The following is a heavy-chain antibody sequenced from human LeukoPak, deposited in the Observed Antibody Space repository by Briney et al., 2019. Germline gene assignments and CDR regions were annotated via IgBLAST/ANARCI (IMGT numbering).Heavy chain of an antibody. V-gene: IGHV3-7*01. CDR2: IKQDGSEK. CDR3: ARDRWGPIAARTFDY. D-gene: IGHD6-6*01. CDR1: GFTFSSYW. Sequence: QSGGSPRLSCAAPGFTFSSYWMSWVRQAPGKGLEWGANIKQDGSEKYYVDSVKGRFTISRDNAKNSLYLQMNSLRAEDTAVYYCARDRWGPIAARTFDYWGQGTLVTVSS. J-gene: IGHJ4*02.